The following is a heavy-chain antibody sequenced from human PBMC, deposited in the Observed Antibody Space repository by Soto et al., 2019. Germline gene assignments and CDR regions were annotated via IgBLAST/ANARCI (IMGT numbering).Heavy chain of an antibody. CDR2: IYSGGST. CDR3: ARGPSSYMAAHRHLNFDY. D-gene: IGHD6-6*01. J-gene: IGHJ4*02. Sequence: QLGGSLRLSCAASGFTFISNYMSWVRQAPGKGLEWVSVIYSGGSTYYADSGKGRFTISRHNSKNTLYLQMNSLRAEDTAVYYCARGPSSYMAAHRHLNFDYWGQGTLVTVSS. CDR1: GFTFISNY. V-gene: IGHV3-53*04.